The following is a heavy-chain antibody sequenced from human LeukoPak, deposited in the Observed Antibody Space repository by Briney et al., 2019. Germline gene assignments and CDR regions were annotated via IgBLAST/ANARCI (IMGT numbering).Heavy chain of an antibody. CDR3: AKDGPPTVTRGSFDY. CDR2: ISSDASNK. J-gene: IGHJ4*02. Sequence: GGSLRLSCAASGFTFSSYGMHWVRQAPGKGLEWVALISSDASNKYYTDSVKGRFTISRDNSKNTVNLQMDSLRPEDTAVYYCAKDGPPTVTRGSFDYWGQGTLVTVSP. CDR1: GFTFSSYG. D-gene: IGHD3-10*01. V-gene: IGHV3-30*18.